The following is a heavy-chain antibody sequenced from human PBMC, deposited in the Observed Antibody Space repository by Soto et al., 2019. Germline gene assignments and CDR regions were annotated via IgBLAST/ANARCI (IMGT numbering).Heavy chain of an antibody. CDR2: IIPIFGTA. CDR3: ARGLWGPRCWFDP. Sequence: QVQLVQSGAEVKKPGSSVKVSCKASGGTFSSYAISWVRQAPGQGLEWMGGIIPIFGTANYAQKFQGRVTXTXDXHTSTAYRELSSLGSGDTAVYYGARGLWGPRCWFDPWGQGTLVTVSS. D-gene: IGHD3-10*01. V-gene: IGHV1-69*05. J-gene: IGHJ5*02. CDR1: GGTFSSYA.